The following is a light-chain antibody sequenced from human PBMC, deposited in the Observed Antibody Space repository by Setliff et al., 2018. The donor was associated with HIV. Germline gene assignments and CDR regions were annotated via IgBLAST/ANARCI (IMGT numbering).Light chain of an antibody. V-gene: IGLV2-14*03. CDR3: ASYRSTATYV. J-gene: IGLJ1*01. Sequence: QSVLTQPASVSGSPGQSITISCIGTSSDVGGYDFVSWYQQRPGKAPKLIIFDVSERPSGVSHRFSGSTTGNTASLTISGLQTEDEADYFCASYRSTATYVFGIGTKVTVL. CDR1: SSDVGGYDF. CDR2: DVS.